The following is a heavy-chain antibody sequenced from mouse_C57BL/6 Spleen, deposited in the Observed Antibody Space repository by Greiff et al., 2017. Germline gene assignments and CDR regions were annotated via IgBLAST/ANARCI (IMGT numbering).Heavy chain of an antibody. CDR3: AREGANWAFYFDY. CDR2: IYPGDGDT. Sequence: QVQLQQSGPELVKPGASVKISCKASGYAFRSSWMNWVKQRPGKGLEWIGRIYPGDGDTNYNGKFKGKATLTADKSSSTAYMQLSSLTSEDSAVYFCAREGANWAFYFDYWGQGTTLTVSS. CDR1: GYAFRSSW. J-gene: IGHJ2*01. V-gene: IGHV1-82*01. D-gene: IGHD4-1*01.